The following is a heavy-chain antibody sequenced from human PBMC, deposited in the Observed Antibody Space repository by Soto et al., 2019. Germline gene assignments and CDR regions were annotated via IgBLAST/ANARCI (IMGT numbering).Heavy chain of an antibody. D-gene: IGHD1-1*01. CDR2: ISAHNGNT. J-gene: IGHJ4*02. Sequence: QVHLVQSGAEVKKPGASVKVSCKGSGYTFTSYGITWVRQAPGQGLEWMGWISAHNGNTDYAQKLQGRVTVTRDTSTSTAYMEFRRLRSDDTAVYYCARGRYGDYWGQGALVTVSS. CDR1: GYTFTSYG. V-gene: IGHV1-18*01. CDR3: ARGRYGDY.